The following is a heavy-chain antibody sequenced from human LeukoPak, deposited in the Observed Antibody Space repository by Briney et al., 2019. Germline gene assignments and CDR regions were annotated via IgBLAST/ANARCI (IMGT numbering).Heavy chain of an antibody. CDR3: ARTDYYYDSSGLEYIQH. D-gene: IGHD3-22*01. J-gene: IGHJ1*01. Sequence: GGSLRLSCAASGLTVSSNYMSWVRQAPGKGLEWVSVFYSDGGTYYADSVKGRFTLSRDNSKNTLYLQMNNLRAGDTAVYYCARTDYYYDSSGLEYIQHWGQGTLVTVSS. CDR1: GLTVSSNY. CDR2: FYSDGGT. V-gene: IGHV3-53*01.